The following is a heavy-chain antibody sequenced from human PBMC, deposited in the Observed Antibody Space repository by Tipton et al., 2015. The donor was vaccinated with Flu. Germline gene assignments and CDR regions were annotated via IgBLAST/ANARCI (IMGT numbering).Heavy chain of an antibody. V-gene: IGHV3-7*01. J-gene: IGHJ4*02. CDR2: INEDGSTT. CDR1: GITLSTFA. CDR3: AKSGGFDS. D-gene: IGHD1-26*01. Sequence: SLRLSCATSGITLSTFAMSWVRQAPGKGLEWVANINEDGSTTYYVDSVKGRFTISRDNSKDMLYLQMNSLRAEDTAVFYCAKSGGFDSWNQGALVIVSS.